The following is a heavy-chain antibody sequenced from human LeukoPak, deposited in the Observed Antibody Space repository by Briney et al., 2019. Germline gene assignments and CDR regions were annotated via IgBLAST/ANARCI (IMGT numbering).Heavy chain of an antibody. J-gene: IGHJ6*02. Sequence: GGSLRLSCAASGFTFSSYGMHWVRQAPGKGLEWVAFIRYDGSNKYYADSVKGRFTISRDNSKNTLYLQMNSLRAEDTAVYYCAKDRSLYYGMGVWGQGTTVTVSS. CDR2: IRYDGSNK. CDR3: AKDRSLYYGMGV. CDR1: GFTFSSYG. V-gene: IGHV3-30*02.